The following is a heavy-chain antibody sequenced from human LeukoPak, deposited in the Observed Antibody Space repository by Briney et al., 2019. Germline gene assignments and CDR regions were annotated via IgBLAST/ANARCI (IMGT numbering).Heavy chain of an antibody. D-gene: IGHD5-12*01. Sequence: GGSLRLSCAASGFTFSSYAMHWVRQAPGKGLEWVAVISYDGSNKYYADSVKGRFTISRDNSKNTLYLQMNSLRAEDTAVYYCAKAVAGSTRIIDYWGQGTLVTVSS. CDR3: AKAVAGSTRIIDY. J-gene: IGHJ4*02. V-gene: IGHV3-30*04. CDR2: ISYDGSNK. CDR1: GFTFSSYA.